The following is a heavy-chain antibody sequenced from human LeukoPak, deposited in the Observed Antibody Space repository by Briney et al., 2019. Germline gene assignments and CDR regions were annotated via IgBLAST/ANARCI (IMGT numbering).Heavy chain of an antibody. V-gene: IGHV4-59*01. J-gene: IGHJ5*02. CDR2: IYYSGST. CDR1: GGSISTYY. D-gene: IGHD2-2*01. Sequence: SETLSLTCTVSGGSISTYYWSWIRQPPGKGLEWIGYIYYSGSTNYNPSLRSRVTILIDTSKNQSSLKLNSVTAADTAVYYCARLNRYQPYWFDPWGQGTLVTVSS. CDR3: ARLNRYQPYWFDP.